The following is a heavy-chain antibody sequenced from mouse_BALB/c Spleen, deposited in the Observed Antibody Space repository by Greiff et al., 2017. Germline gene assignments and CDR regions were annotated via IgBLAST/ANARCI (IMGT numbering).Heavy chain of an antibody. V-gene: IGHV2-9*02. CDR3: ARDDDGYPLFDY. Sequence: VQLVESGPGLVAPSQSLSITCTVSGFSLTSYGVHWVRQPPGKGLEWLGVIWAGGSTNYNSALMSRLSISKDNSKSQVFLKMNSLQTDDTAMYYCARDDDGYPLFDYWGQGTTLTVSS. D-gene: IGHD2-3*01. J-gene: IGHJ2*01. CDR2: IWAGGST. CDR1: GFSLTSYG.